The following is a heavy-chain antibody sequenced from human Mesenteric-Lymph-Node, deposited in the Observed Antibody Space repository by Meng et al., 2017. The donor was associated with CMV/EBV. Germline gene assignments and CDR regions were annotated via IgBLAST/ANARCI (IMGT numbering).Heavy chain of an antibody. CDR3: ARESYDILTGYYPDY. CDR2: ISSSSSYI. D-gene: IGHD3-9*01. J-gene: IGHJ4*02. Sequence: GESLKISCAASGFTFSSYSMNWVRQAPGKGLEWGSSISSSSSYIYYADSVKGRFTISRDNAKNSLYLQMNSLRAEDTAVYYCARESYDILTGYYPDYWGQGTLVTVSS. V-gene: IGHV3-21*01. CDR1: GFTFSSYS.